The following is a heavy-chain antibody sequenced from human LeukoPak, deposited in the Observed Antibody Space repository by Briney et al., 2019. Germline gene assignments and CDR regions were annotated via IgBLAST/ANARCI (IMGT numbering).Heavy chain of an antibody. Sequence: GGSLRLSCAASGFTFSSYTMNWVRQAPGKGLEWVSGIGSSGGNTYYADSVKGRFTISRDNAKNSLYLQMSSLRAEDTAVYYCANSYTNDAFDIWGQGTMVTVSS. CDR3: ANSYTNDAFDI. J-gene: IGHJ3*02. V-gene: IGHV3-23*01. CDR2: IGSSGGNT. CDR1: GFTFSSYT. D-gene: IGHD2-2*02.